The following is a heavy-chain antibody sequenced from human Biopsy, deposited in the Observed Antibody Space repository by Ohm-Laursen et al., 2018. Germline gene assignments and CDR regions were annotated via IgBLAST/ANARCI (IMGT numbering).Heavy chain of an antibody. CDR2: IYYSGST. Sequence: GTLSLTWIVSGYSMSTYYWSWIRQPPGKGLEWIGYIYYSGSTNYNPSLKSRVAISEDMSKNQFSLKLTSVAAADTAVYYCARHRGGMPSSGNWFDHWGQGTLVTVSS. J-gene: IGHJ5*02. V-gene: IGHV4-59*08. CDR3: ARHRGGMPSSGNWFDH. CDR1: GYSMSTYY. D-gene: IGHD2-2*01.